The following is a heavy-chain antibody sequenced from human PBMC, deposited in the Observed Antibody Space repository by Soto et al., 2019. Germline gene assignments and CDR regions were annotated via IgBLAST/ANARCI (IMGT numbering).Heavy chain of an antibody. V-gene: IGHV1-18*01. Sequence: ASVKVSCKASGYTFTSYGISWARQAPGQGLEWMGWISAYNGNTNYAQKLQGRVTMTTETSTSTAYMELRSLRSDDTAVYYCARDAHRSDYSNYWGQGTLVTVSS. J-gene: IGHJ4*02. CDR2: ISAYNGNT. CDR1: GYTFTSYG. CDR3: ARDAHRSDYSNY. D-gene: IGHD4-4*01.